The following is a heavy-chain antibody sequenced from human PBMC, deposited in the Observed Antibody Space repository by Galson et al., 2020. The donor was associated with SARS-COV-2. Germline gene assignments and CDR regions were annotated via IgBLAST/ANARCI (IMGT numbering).Heavy chain of an antibody. V-gene: IGHV3-30-3*01. Sequence: GESLKISCAASGFTFSSYAMHWVRQAPGKGLEWVAVISYDGSNKYYADSVKGRFTISRDNSKNTLYLQMNSLRAEDTPVYYCARPRSGSYTYYFDYWGQGTLVTVSS. CDR2: ISYDGSNK. CDR1: GFTFSSYA. J-gene: IGHJ4*02. CDR3: ARPRSGSYTYYFDY. D-gene: IGHD1-26*01.